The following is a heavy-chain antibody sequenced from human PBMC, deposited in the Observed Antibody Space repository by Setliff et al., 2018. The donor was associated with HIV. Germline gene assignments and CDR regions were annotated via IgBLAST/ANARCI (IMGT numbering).Heavy chain of an antibody. Sequence: PSETLSLTCTVSGGSISSGSYYWSWIRQPAGKGLEWIGRIHTSGSTNYNPSLKSRVTILLDPSKNQFSLKLSSVTAADTAVYYCAGWSSWRKYNWFDPWGQGTLVTVSS. CDR3: AGWSSWRKYNWFDP. J-gene: IGHJ5*02. CDR2: IHTSGST. CDR1: GGSISSGSYY. D-gene: IGHD6-13*01. V-gene: IGHV4-61*02.